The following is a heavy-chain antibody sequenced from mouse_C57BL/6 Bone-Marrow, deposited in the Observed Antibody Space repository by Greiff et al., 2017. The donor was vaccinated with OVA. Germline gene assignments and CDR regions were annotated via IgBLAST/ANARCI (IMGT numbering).Heavy chain of an antibody. CDR3: ARGGPLYFDY. D-gene: IGHD3-3*01. CDR1: GYTFTSYW. V-gene: IGHV1-69*01. J-gene: IGHJ2*01. CDR2: IDPSDSYT. Sequence: VQLQQPGAELVMPGASVKLSCKASGYTFTSYWMHWVKQRPGQGLEWIGEIDPSDSYTNYNQKFKGKSTLTVDKSSSTAYMQLSSLTTEDSAIYYCARGGPLYFDYWGQGTTLTVSS.